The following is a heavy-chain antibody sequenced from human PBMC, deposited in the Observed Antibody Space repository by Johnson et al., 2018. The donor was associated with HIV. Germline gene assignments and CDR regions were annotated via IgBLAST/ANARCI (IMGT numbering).Heavy chain of an antibody. CDR1: GFTVSSNY. D-gene: IGHD2-21*02. J-gene: IGHJ3*02. Sequence: VQLMESGGGLVQPGGSLRLSCAASGFTVSSNYMSWVRQAPGKGLEWVSVIYSGGSTYYADSVKGRFTISRDNSKNTLYLQMNSLRAEDTAVYYCAREMTQDDAFDIWGQGTMVTVSS. V-gene: IGHV3-66*01. CDR3: AREMTQDDAFDI. CDR2: IYSGGST.